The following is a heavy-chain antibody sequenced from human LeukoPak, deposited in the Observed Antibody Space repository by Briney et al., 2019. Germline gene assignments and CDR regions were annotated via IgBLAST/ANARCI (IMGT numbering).Heavy chain of an antibody. D-gene: IGHD4-17*01. CDR2: INHSGST. CDR3: ARGRGYGDYVGAFDI. J-gene: IGHJ3*02. V-gene: IGHV4-34*01. CDR1: GGSFSGYY. Sequence: SETLSLTCAVYGGSFSGYYWSWIRQPPGKGLEWIGEINHSGSTNSNPSLKSRVTLSIDTSKNQFSLKRSSVTAADTALYYCARGRGYGDYVGAFDIWGQGTMVTVSS.